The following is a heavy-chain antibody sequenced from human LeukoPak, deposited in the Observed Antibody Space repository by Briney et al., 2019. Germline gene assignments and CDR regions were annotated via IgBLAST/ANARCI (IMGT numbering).Heavy chain of an antibody. J-gene: IGHJ4*02. V-gene: IGHV4-39*07. CDR1: GGSISSSSYY. Sequence: SETLSLTCTVSGGSISSSSYYWGWIRQPPGKGLEWIGSIYYSGSTHYNPSLKSRVTISVDTSKNQFSLKLSSVTAADTAVYYCAREAYYYDSSGYYFDYWGQGTLVTVSS. CDR2: IYYSGST. CDR3: AREAYYYDSSGYYFDY. D-gene: IGHD3-22*01.